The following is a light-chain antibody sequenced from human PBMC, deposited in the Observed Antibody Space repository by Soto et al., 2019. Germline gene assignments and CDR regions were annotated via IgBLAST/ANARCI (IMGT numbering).Light chain of an antibody. V-gene: IGLV6-57*02. CDR1: SGSIATNS. Sequence: QSVSESPGKTVTISYTGSSGSIATNSVQWCQQRPGSVPTTVIYEDNQRPSGVPDRFSGSIDNSSNSASLTISGLKTEDEADYYCQSYNSSNQVFGGGTKLTVL. CDR3: QSYNSSNQV. CDR2: EDN. J-gene: IGLJ3*02.